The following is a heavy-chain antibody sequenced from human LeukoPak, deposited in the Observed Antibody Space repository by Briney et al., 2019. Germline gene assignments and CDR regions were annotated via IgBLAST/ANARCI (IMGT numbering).Heavy chain of an antibody. Sequence: GSGPTLVKPTQTLTLTCTFSGFSLSTSGMCVSWIRQPPGKALEWLARIDWDDDKYYTTSLKTRLSISKDTSKNQVVLTMTNMDPVDTATYYCARICGSNSWYSEWGQGTLVTVSS. V-gene: IGHV2-70*11. CDR3: ARICGSNSWYSE. CDR1: GFSLSTSGMC. D-gene: IGHD6-13*01. CDR2: IDWDDDK. J-gene: IGHJ4*02.